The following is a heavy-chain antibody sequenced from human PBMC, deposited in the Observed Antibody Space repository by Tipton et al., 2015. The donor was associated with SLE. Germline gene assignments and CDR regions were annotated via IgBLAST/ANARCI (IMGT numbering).Heavy chain of an antibody. CDR2: INHSGST. J-gene: IGHJ6*02. CDR3: ASSRITMINGMGV. D-gene: IGHD3-22*01. Sequence: TLSLTCAVYGGSFSGYYWSWIRQPPGKGLEWIGEINHSGSTNYNPSPKSRVTISVDTSKNQFSLKLTSVTAADTAVYYCASSRITMINGMGVWGQGTTVTVSS. V-gene: IGHV4-34*01. CDR1: GGSFSGYY.